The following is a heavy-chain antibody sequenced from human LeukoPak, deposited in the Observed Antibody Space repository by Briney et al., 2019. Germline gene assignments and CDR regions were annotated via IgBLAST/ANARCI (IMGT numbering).Heavy chain of an antibody. CDR3: ARGGRDTAMVGPSHGGALFQH. CDR1: GFTFSSYW. CDR2: IKQDGSEK. V-gene: IGHV3-7*01. J-gene: IGHJ1*01. D-gene: IGHD5-18*01. Sequence: PGGSLRLSCAASGFTFSSYWVSWVRQAPGKGLEWVANIKQDGSEKYYVDSVKGRFTISRDNAKNSLYLQMNSLRAEDTAVYYRARGGRDTAMVGPSHGGALFQHWGQGTMVTVSS.